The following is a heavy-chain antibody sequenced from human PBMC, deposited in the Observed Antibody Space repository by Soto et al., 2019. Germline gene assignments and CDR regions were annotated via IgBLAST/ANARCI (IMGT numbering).Heavy chain of an antibody. D-gene: IGHD3-10*01. Sequence: SVKVSCKASGGTFSSYAISWVRQAPGQGLEWMGGIIPIFGTANYAQKFQGRVTITADESTSTAYMELSSLRSEDTAVYYCARDLVKYYGSGSRPYNWFDPWGQGTLVTVSS. CDR1: GGTFSSYA. CDR2: IIPIFGTA. J-gene: IGHJ5*02. V-gene: IGHV1-69*13. CDR3: ARDLVKYYGSGSRPYNWFDP.